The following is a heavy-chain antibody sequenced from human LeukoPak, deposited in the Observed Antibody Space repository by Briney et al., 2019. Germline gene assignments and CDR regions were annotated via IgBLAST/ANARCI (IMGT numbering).Heavy chain of an antibody. Sequence: GGSLRLSCAASGFTFSSYGMHWVRQAPGKGLEWVAVIWYDGSNKYYADSVKGRFTISRDNSKNTLYLQMNSLRAEDTAVYYCARDRDYYDSSGNLDYWGQGTLVTVSS. CDR3: ARDRDYYDSSGNLDY. D-gene: IGHD3-22*01. V-gene: IGHV3-33*01. CDR2: IWYDGSNK. J-gene: IGHJ4*02. CDR1: GFTFSSYG.